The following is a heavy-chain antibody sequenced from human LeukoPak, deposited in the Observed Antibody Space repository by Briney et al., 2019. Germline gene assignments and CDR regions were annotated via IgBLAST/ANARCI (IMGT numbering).Heavy chain of an antibody. V-gene: IGHV3-30*14. CDR3: SRSPGILGANYFDY. J-gene: IGHJ4*02. D-gene: IGHD1-26*01. Sequence: PGRSLRLSCAASGFTFSTYAMHWVRQAPGKGLEWGAVISYGGSSENYAVSVKSRFTVSRDNAKSTLYLQMNSLTPDDTSVYYCSRSPGILGANYFDYWGQGTLVTVSS. CDR2: ISYGGSSE. CDR1: GFTFSTYA.